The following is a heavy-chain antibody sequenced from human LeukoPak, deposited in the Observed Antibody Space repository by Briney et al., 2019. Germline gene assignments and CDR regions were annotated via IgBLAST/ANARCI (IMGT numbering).Heavy chain of an antibody. Sequence: SETLSLTCTVSGGSISSSSYYWGWIRQPPGKGLEWIGSIYYSGSTYYNPSLKSRVTISVDTSKNQFSLKLSSVTAADTAVYYCARWCYYDSSGYSYFDYWGQGTLVTVSS. CDR1: GGSISSSSYY. CDR2: IYYSGST. V-gene: IGHV4-39*07. CDR3: ARWCYYDSSGYSYFDY. J-gene: IGHJ4*02. D-gene: IGHD3-22*01.